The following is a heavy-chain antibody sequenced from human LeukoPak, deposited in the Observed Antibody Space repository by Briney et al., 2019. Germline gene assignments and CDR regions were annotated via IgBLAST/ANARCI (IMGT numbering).Heavy chain of an antibody. CDR1: GFTVSSNY. CDR3: ARDILEDYDSSGYWFDP. D-gene: IGHD3-22*01. J-gene: IGHJ5*02. V-gene: IGHV3-66*01. CDR2: IYSGGST. Sequence: GGSLRLSCAASGFTVSSNYMSWVRQAPGKGLEWVSVIYSGGSTYYADSVKGRFTISRDNSKNTLYLQMNNLRAEDTAVYYCARDILEDYDSSGYWFDPWGQGTLVTVSS.